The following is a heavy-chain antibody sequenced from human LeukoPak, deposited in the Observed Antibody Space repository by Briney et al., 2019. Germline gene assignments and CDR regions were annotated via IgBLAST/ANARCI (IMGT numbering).Heavy chain of an antibody. CDR3: ARVGTTGATADN. D-gene: IGHD4-11*01. CDR2: INPSGGST. CDR1: GYSFTSHY. Sequence: ASVKVSCKASGYSFTSHYMYWVRQAPGEGLEWMGIINPSGGSTSYPQKFQGRVTMTRDTSTSTVYMELSSLRSEDTAVYFCARVGTTGATADNWGQGTLVTVSS. V-gene: IGHV1-46*01. J-gene: IGHJ4*02.